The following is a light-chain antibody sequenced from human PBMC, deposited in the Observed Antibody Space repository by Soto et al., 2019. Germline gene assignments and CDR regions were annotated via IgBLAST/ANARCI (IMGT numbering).Light chain of an antibody. CDR1: QSVSSN. J-gene: IGKJ1*01. V-gene: IGKV3-15*01. CDR2: GAS. Sequence: EIVMTRSPATLSVYPGERATLSCRGSQSVSSNLAWYQQKPGQAPRLLIYGASTRATGIPARFSGSGSGTEFTLTISSLQSEDFAVYYCQQYNNWPRTFGQGTKVDIK. CDR3: QQYNNWPRT.